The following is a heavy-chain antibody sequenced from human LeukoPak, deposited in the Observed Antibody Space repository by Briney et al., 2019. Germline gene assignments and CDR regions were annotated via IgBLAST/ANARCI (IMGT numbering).Heavy chain of an antibody. D-gene: IGHD2-2*01. J-gene: IGHJ4*02. CDR2: STHTGST. CDR3: ARGRTGAAALDF. V-gene: IGHV4-34*01. Sequence: SETLSLTCAVYGESFSDHYWTWIRQTPGKGLEWIGESTHTGSTNYNPSLKSRVTISVDTSKNQISLKLTSVTDADTALYHCARGRTGAAALDFWGPGTLVTVSS. CDR1: GESFSDHY.